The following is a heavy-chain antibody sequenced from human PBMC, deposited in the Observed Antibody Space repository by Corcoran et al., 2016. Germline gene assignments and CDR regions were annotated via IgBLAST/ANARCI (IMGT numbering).Heavy chain of an antibody. Sequence: VQLVQSRAEVKNPGSSVQVSCKASGGTFSSYAISWERQAPGQGLEWLGGILPIFGTANYAQKFQGRVTITADESTSTAYLELGSLRSEDTPVYYCARDGTTDIIVVPAAIGGWFDPWGQGTLVTASS. V-gene: IGHV1-69*01. J-gene: IGHJ5*02. CDR3: ARDGTTDIIVVPAAIGGWFDP. D-gene: IGHD2-2*02. CDR1: GGTFSSYA. CDR2: ILPIFGTA.